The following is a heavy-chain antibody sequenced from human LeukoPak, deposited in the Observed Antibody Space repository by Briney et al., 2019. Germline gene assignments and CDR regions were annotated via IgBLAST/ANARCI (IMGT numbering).Heavy chain of an antibody. D-gene: IGHD1-26*01. CDR1: GFTLSSYG. CDR3: AKGHGWEDSYYYYYMDV. CDR2: TRYDGSNK. Sequence: PGGSLRLSCAPSGFTLSSYGMFWVRQAPGKGLEWVAFTRYDGSNKYYADSVKGRFTISRDNSKNTLYLKMNSLRAEDTAVYYCAKGHGWEDSYYYYYMDVWGKGTTVTISS. J-gene: IGHJ6*03. V-gene: IGHV3-30*02.